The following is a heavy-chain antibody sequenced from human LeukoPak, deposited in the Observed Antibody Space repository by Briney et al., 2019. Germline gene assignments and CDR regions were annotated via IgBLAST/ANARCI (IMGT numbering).Heavy chain of an antibody. CDR3: ARRYSGSQFDY. V-gene: IGHV4-34*01. CDR2: INHRGST. D-gene: IGHD1-26*01. Sequence: SETLSSTCPAPGGSIRSSYWSWFRQPPGKGLEWIGEINHRGSTSYNPSLKSRVTMSVDTSKIQFSVKLSSVTAADTAVYYCARRYSGSQFDYWGQGTLVTVSS. J-gene: IGHJ4*02. CDR1: GGSIRSSY.